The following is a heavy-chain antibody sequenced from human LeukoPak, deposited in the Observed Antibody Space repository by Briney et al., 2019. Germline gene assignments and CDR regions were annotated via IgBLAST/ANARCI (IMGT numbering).Heavy chain of an antibody. CDR1: GGSISSGGYY. J-gene: IGHJ4*02. CDR3: ARVRLGEFPIDY. V-gene: IGHV4-31*03. CDR2: IYHSGST. D-gene: IGHD3-16*01. Sequence: SETLSLTCTVSGGSISSGGYYWSWIRQHPGKGLEWIGYIYHSGSTYYNPSLKSRVTISVDTSKNQFSLKLSSVTAADTAVYYCARVRLGEFPIDYWGQGTLVTVSS.